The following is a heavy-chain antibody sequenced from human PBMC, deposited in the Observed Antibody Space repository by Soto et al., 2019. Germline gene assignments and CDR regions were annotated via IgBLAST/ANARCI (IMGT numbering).Heavy chain of an antibody. CDR1: GGTFSSYA. V-gene: IGHV1-69*01. Sequence: QVQLVQSGVEVKKPGSSVKVSCKASGGTFSSYAISWVRQAPGQGLEWMGGIIPIFGTANYAQKFQGRVTITADETTSTAYMELSSLRSDDTAVYYYTRGNGDGVVIMGYYYYGMDVWGKGTTVTVSS. D-gene: IGHD3-3*01. J-gene: IGHJ6*04. CDR2: IIPIFGTA. CDR3: TRGNGDGVVIMGYYYYGMDV.